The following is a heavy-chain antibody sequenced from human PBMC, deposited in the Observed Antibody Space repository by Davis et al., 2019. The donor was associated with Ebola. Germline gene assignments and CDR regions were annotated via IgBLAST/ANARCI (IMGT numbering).Heavy chain of an antibody. CDR1: GFTFSYHR. J-gene: IGHJ4*02. CDR3: ARDQLWTREF. D-gene: IGHD2-21*01. V-gene: IGHV3-48*01. Sequence: PGGSLRLSCEASGFTFSYHRMSWIRQVPGKGLEWLSYIADSGVDYAESVKGRFTISRDNAKNSLYLQMNSLRAEDTAVYYCARDQLWTREFWGQGTLVTVSS. CDR2: IADSGV.